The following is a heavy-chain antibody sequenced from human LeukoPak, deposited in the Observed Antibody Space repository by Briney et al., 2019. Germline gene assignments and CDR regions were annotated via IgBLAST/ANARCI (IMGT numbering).Heavy chain of an antibody. CDR1: GFTFSSYS. CDR3: ARDFGAVAGSSDY. J-gene: IGHJ4*02. D-gene: IGHD6-19*01. CDR2: ISSSSSYI. Sequence: GGSLRLSCAPSGFTFSSYSMNWVRQAPGKGLEWVSSISSSSSYIYYADSVKGRFTISRDNAKNSLYLQMNSLRAEDTAVYYCARDFGAVAGSSDYWGQGTLVTVSS. V-gene: IGHV3-21*01.